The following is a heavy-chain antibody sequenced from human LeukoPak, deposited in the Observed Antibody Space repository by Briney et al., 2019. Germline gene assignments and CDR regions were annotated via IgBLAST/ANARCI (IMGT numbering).Heavy chain of an antibody. CDR3: AREVDGSGSYYYFDY. CDR1: GGSFSGYY. V-gene: IGHV4-34*01. D-gene: IGHD3-10*01. Sequence: PSETLSLTCAVYGGSFSGYYWSWIRQPPGKGLEWIGEINHSGSTNYNPSLKSRVTISVDTSKNQFSLKLSSVTAADTAVYYCAREVDGSGSYYYFDYWGQGTLVTVSS. J-gene: IGHJ4*02. CDR2: INHSGST.